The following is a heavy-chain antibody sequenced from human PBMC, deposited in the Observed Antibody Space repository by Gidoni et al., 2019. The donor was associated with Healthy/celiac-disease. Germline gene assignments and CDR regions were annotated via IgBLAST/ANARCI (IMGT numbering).Heavy chain of an antibody. V-gene: IGHV3-48*01. Sequence: EVQLVESGGGLVQPGGSLRLSCAASGFTFSNYSMNWVRQAPGKGLEWVSYISSSSSTIYYADSVKGRFTISRDNAKNSLYLQMNSLRAEDTAVYYCARGEQLIVVVPADYWGQGTLVTVSS. CDR2: ISSSSSTI. CDR1: GFTFSNYS. D-gene: IGHD3-22*01. CDR3: ARGEQLIVVVPADY. J-gene: IGHJ4*02.